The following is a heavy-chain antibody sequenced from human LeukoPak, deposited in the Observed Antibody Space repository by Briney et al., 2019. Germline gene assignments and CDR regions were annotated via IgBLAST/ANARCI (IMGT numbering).Heavy chain of an antibody. J-gene: IGHJ4*02. CDR2: ISSISSSYI. D-gene: IGHD2-21*01. V-gene: IGHV3-21*04. CDR3: AKTSGSLVVVDPSRPTPFDY. Sequence: GGSLRLSCAASGFTFNNYNMNWVRQAPGKGLEWVSSISSISSSYIYYADSVKGRFTISRDNARNSLYLQMNSLRAEDTAVYYCAKTSGSLVVVDPSRPTPFDYWGQGTLVTVSS. CDR1: GFTFNNYN.